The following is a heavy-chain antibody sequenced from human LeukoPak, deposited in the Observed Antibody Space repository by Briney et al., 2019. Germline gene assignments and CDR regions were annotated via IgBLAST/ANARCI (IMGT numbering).Heavy chain of an antibody. CDR2: IYYSGST. D-gene: IGHD3-10*01. J-gene: IGHJ4*02. CDR1: GGSISSYY. CDR3: ARDPAGFGGFDY. Sequence: PSETLSLTCTVSGGSISSYYWSWIRQPPGKGLEWIGYIYYSGSTNYNPSLKSRVTISVDTSKNQFSLKLSSVTAADTAVYYCARDPAGFGGFDYWGQRTRLTVSS. V-gene: IGHV4-59*01.